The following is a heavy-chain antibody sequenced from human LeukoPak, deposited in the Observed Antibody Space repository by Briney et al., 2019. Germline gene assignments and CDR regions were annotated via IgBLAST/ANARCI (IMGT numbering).Heavy chain of an antibody. CDR1: GYSISSGYY. V-gene: IGHV4-38-2*02. J-gene: IGHJ4*02. CDR3: ARDESVDTAMVTPQGYFDY. CDR2: IYHSGST. D-gene: IGHD5-18*01. Sequence: NTSETLSLTCTVSGYSISSGYYRGWIRQPPGKGLEWIGSIYHSGSTYYNPSLKSRVTISVDTSKNQFSLKLSSVTAADTAVYYCARDESVDTAMVTPQGYFDYWGQGTLVTVSS.